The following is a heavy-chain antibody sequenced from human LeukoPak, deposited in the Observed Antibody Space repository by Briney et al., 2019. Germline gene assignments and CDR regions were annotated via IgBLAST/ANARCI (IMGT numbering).Heavy chain of an antibody. CDR2: ISYSSGSI. CDR3: AEADKGIAVGGY. V-gene: IGHV3-9*01. J-gene: IGHJ4*02. Sequence: GRSLRLSCAASGFTFDEYAMHWVRHAPGKGLEWVSGISYSSGSIGYVDSVKGRFTISRDNAKNSLYLQMNSLRAEDTAVYYCAEADKGIAVGGYWGQGTLVTVSS. D-gene: IGHD6-19*01. CDR1: GFTFDEYA.